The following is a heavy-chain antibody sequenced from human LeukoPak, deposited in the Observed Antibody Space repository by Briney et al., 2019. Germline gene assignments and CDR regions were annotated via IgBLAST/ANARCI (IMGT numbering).Heavy chain of an antibody. Sequence: GGSLRLSCAASGFTFSSYAMSWVRQAPGKGLEWVSAISGSGGSTYYADSVKGRFTISRDNSKNTLYLQMNSLRAEDTAVYYCAKLSEDVYGSGSTRRGEYFQHWGQGTLVTVSS. J-gene: IGHJ1*01. CDR1: GFTFSSYA. D-gene: IGHD3-10*01. V-gene: IGHV3-23*01. CDR3: AKLSEDVYGSGSTRRGEYFQH. CDR2: ISGSGGST.